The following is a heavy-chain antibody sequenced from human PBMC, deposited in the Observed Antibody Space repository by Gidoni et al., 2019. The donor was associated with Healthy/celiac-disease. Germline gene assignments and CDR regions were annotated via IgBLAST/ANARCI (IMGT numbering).Heavy chain of an antibody. CDR2: IKQDGREK. CDR3: ARDSGDDVGDYGMDV. V-gene: IGHV3-7*05. J-gene: IGHJ6*02. D-gene: IGHD4-17*01. CDR1: GFTFSRYG. Sequence: EVQLVESGGGLVQPGGSLRLSCSASGFTFSRYGMSWVRQAPGKGWEWVANIKQDGREKYYVESVKGRCTISRDNAKNSLYLQMNSLRAEDTAVYYCARDSGDDVGDYGMDVWGQGTTVTVSS.